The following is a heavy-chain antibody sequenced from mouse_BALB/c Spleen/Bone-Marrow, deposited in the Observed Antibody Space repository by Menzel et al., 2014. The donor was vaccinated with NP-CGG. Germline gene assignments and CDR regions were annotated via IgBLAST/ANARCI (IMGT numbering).Heavy chain of an antibody. Sequence: EVKLMESGGGLVQPGGSRKLSCAASGFTFNNFGMHWVRQAPEKGLEWVAYISSGSNTIYYADTVKGRFTISRDNPKNTLFLQMTRLRSEDTAKYCCARGGSLPGGFAYWGQGTLVTVSA. CDR2: ISSGSNTI. CDR3: ARGGSLPGGFAY. V-gene: IGHV5-17*02. CDR1: GFTFNNFG. D-gene: IGHD6-2*01. J-gene: IGHJ3*01.